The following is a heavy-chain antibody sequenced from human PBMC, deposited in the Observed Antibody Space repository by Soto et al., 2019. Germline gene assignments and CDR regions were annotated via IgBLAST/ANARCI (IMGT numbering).Heavy chain of an antibody. CDR3: AKDRRGNCSGGSCYEPLMDV. CDR2: ISGSGGST. CDR1: EFTFSSYA. D-gene: IGHD2-15*01. V-gene: IGHV3-23*01. J-gene: IGHJ6*02. Sequence: EVQLLESGGGLVQPGGSLRLSCAASEFTFSSYAMSWVRQAPGKGLEWVSAISGSGGSTYYADSVKGRFTISRDNSKNTLYLQKNSLRAEDTAVNYCAKDRRGNCSGGSCYEPLMDVWGQGTTVTVSS.